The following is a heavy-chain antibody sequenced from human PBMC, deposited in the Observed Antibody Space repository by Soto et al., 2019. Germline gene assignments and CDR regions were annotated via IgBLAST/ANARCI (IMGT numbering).Heavy chain of an antibody. J-gene: IGHJ4*02. CDR2: INHSGST. V-gene: IGHV4-34*01. Sequence: SETLSLTCAVYGGSFSGYYWSWIRQPPGKGLEWIGEINHSGSTNYNPSLKSRVTISVDTSKNQFSLKLSSVTAADTAVYYCGRGGGFKTYYDILTGYPPLFWGQGTLVTVSS. D-gene: IGHD3-9*01. CDR1: GGSFSGYY. CDR3: GRGGGFKTYYDILTGYPPLF.